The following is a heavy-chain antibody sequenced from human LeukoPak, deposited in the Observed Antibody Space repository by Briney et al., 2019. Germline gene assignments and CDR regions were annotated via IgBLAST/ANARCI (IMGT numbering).Heavy chain of an antibody. J-gene: IGHJ3*01. D-gene: IGHD4-17*01. CDR3: AKGPNGDYVGAFDF. Sequence: GGSLRLSCVASGFALSNYALTWVRQAPGKGLEWVSVITGSGGTTHYADSVKGRFTISRDNSKNTLYLEMNSLRVGDTAMYYCAKGPNGDYVGAFDFWGLGTMVTVSS. V-gene: IGHV3-23*01. CDR1: GFALSNYA. CDR2: ITGSGGTT.